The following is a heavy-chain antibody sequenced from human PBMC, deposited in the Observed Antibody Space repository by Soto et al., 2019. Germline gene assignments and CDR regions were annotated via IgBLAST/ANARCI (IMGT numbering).Heavy chain of an antibody. CDR2: IVVGSRNT. J-gene: IGHJ4*01. CDR1: GCTLTSSA. Sequence: GASVNVSCKASGCTLTSSALQWVRQARGQRREWIGWIVVGSRNTNYAQKFQERVTITRPMSTSTAYMEPSSLRSGDRAVYCCASPFTDYGAGVYDYWG. V-gene: IGHV1-58*01. D-gene: IGHD4-17*01. CDR3: ASPFTDYGAGVYDY.